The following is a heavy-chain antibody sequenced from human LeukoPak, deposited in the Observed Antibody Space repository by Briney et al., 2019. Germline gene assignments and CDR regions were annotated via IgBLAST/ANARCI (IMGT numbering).Heavy chain of an antibody. CDR1: GFTFGSYA. V-gene: IGHV3-30-3*01. CDR2: ISHEGSNK. J-gene: IGHJ6*02. Sequence: GGSLRLSCAASGFTFGSYAMHWVRQAPGKGLEWVAVISHEGSNKYNADSVKGRFTISRDNSKNTLYLQMNSLRAGDTAVYYCARPKRFYYYYYGMDVWGQGTTVTVSS. CDR3: ARPKRFYYYYYGMDV.